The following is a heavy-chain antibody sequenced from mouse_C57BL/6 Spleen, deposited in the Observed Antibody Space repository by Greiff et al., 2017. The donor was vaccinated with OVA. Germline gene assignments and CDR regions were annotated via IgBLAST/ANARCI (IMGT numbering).Heavy chain of an antibody. D-gene: IGHD2-3*01. V-gene: IGHV1-85*01. CDR2: IYPRDGST. CDR1: GYTFTSYD. J-gene: IGHJ4*01. Sequence: VKLQESGPELVKPGASVKLSCKASGYTFTSYDINWVKQRPGQGLEWIGWIYPRDGSTKYNEKFKGKATLTVDTSSSTAYMELHSLTSEDSAVYFCARGAYDGYYYAMDYWGQGTSVTVSS. CDR3: ARGAYDGYYYAMDY.